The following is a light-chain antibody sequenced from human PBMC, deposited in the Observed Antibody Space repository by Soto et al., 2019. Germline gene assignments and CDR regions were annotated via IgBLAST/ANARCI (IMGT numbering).Light chain of an antibody. V-gene: IGKV1-27*01. Sequence: DIQLTQSPSSLSASVGDRVAIACRASQSISSYLNWYQQKPGKAPKLLIYAASTLQSGIPSRFSGSGSGPDFTLTIRSLQPEDVATYYCQQYNSAPQTYGQGTRVDIK. CDR1: QSISSY. J-gene: IGKJ5*01. CDR2: AAS. CDR3: QQYNSAPQT.